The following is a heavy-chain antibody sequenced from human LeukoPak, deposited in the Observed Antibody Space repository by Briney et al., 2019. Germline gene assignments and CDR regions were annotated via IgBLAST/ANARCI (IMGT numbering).Heavy chain of an antibody. CDR2: ISYDGSNK. V-gene: IGHV3-30*18. Sequence: GALRLSCAASGFTFSSYGMHWVRQAPGKGLEWVAVISYDGSNKYYADSVKGRFTISRDNSKNTLYLQMNSLRAEDTAVYYCVKSDCSSTSCYTNWFDPWGQGTLVTVSS. CDR1: GFTFSSYG. D-gene: IGHD2-2*02. CDR3: VKSDCSSTSCYTNWFDP. J-gene: IGHJ5*02.